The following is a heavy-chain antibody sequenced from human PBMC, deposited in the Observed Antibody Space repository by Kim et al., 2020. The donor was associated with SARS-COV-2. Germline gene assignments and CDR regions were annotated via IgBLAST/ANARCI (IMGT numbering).Heavy chain of an antibody. D-gene: IGHD3-22*01. V-gene: IGHV3-15*01. Sequence: GGSLRLSCAASGFTFSNAWMSWVRQAPGKGLEWVGRIKSKTDGGTTDYAAPVKGRFTISRDDSKNTLYLQMNSLKTEDTAVYYCTTGESYYYDSSGSHEGWFDPWGQGTLVTVSS. J-gene: IGHJ5*02. CDR1: GFTFSNAW. CDR2: IKSKTDGGTT. CDR3: TTGESYYYDSSGSHEGWFDP.